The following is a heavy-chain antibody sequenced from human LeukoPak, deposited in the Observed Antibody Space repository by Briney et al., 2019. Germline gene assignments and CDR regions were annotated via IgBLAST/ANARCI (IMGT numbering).Heavy chain of an antibody. D-gene: IGHD3-22*01. CDR2: INWNGGST. J-gene: IGHJ4*02. Sequence: GGSLRLSCAASGFTFDDYGMSWVRQAPGKGLEWVSGINWNGGSTGYADSVKGRFTISRDNAKNSLYLQMNSLRAGDTAVYYCARFSSGYSTNFDYWGQGTLVTVSS. CDR1: GFTFDDYG. V-gene: IGHV3-20*04. CDR3: ARFSSGYSTNFDY.